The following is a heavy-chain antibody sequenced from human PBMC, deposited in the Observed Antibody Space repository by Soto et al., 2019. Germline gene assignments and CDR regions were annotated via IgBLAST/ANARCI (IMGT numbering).Heavy chain of an antibody. J-gene: IGHJ6*02. CDR1: GFTFSSYG. CDR3: VKDGSSGWPYYYGIDV. D-gene: IGHD6-19*01. CDR2: ISYDGSNK. Sequence: QVQLVESGGGVVQPGRSLRLYCAASGFTFSSYGMHWVRQAPGKGLEWVAVISYDGSNKYYADSVNGRFSISRNNSKNTLYLQMSSLIAHDTAVYYCVKDGSSGWPYYYGIDVWGQGTTVTVSS. V-gene: IGHV3-30*18.